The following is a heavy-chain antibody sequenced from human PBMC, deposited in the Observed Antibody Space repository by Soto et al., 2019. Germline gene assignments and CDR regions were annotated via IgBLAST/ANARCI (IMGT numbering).Heavy chain of an antibody. CDR3: AKDLRVEAYDSSGFDY. V-gene: IGHV3-30*18. CDR1: GFTFSSYG. J-gene: IGHJ4*02. Sequence: QVQLVESGGGEVQPGRSLRLSCAASGFTFSSYGMHWVRQAPGKGLEWVAVISYDGSNKYYADSVKGRFTISRDNSKNTLYLQMNSLRAEDTAVYYCAKDLRVEAYDSSGFDYWGQGTLVTVSS. D-gene: IGHD3-22*01. CDR2: ISYDGSNK.